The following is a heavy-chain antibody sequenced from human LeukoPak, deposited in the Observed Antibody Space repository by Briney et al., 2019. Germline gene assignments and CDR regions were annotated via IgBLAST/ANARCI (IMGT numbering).Heavy chain of an antibody. V-gene: IGHV3-53*01. J-gene: IGHJ6*02. CDR1: GFTVSSNY. D-gene: IGHD3-10*01. Sequence: GGSLRLSCAASGFTVSSNYMSWVRQAPGKGLEWVSVIYSGGSTYYADSVKGRFTISRDNSTNTPYLQMNSLRAEDTAVYFCARDPDYYGMDVWGQGTTVTVSS. CDR3: ARDPDYYGMDV. CDR2: IYSGGST.